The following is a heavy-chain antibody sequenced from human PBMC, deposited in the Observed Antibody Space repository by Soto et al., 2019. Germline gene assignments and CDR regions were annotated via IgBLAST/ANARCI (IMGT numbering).Heavy chain of an antibody. Sequence: LRLSCEGSGFSFPDYDMNWVRQTPGKGLEWVAAVGRFGNTYYRDSVRGRFTISRDDSRNTVYLQMNRLRVEDTAVYFCAKEGRLGSPAGDYFDSWAQGSLVTVSS. V-gene: IGHV3-23*01. CDR2: VGRFGNT. CDR3: AKEGRLGSPAGDYFDS. CDR1: GFSFPDYD. D-gene: IGHD3-10*01. J-gene: IGHJ4*02.